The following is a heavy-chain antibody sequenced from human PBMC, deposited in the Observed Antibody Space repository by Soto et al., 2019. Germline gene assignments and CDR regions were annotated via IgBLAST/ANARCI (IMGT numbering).Heavy chain of an antibody. CDR1: GFTFSRYG. J-gene: IGHJ4*02. CDR3: GTVSTYYYDSTFDY. CDR2: ISYDGNYK. V-gene: IGHV3-30*03. D-gene: IGHD3-22*01. Sequence: QVQLVESGGGVVQPGRSLRLSCAASGFTFSRYGMHWVRQAPGKGLEWVAIISYDGNYKHHADSVKGRFTISRDNSKNTLCLQMNSLRAEDTVVYYCGTVSTYYYDSTFDYWGQGTLVTVSS.